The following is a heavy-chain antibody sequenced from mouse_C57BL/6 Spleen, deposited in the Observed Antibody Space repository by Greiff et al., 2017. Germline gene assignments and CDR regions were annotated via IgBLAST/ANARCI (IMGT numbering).Heavy chain of an antibody. CDR1: GFNIKNTY. Sequence: VQLQQSVAELVRPGASVKLSCTASGFNIKNTYMHWVKQRPEQGLEWIGRIDPANGNTKYAPKFQGKATTTADTSSNTASLQLSSLTSEDTAIYYGARTDGYYIPLFAMDYWGQGTSGTVSS. D-gene: IGHD2-3*01. CDR2: IDPANGNT. J-gene: IGHJ4*01. V-gene: IGHV14-3*01. CDR3: ARTDGYYIPLFAMDY.